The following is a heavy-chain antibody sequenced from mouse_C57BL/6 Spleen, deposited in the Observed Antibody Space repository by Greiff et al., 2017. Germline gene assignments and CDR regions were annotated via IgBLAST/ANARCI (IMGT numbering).Heavy chain of an antibody. CDR1: GYTFTDHT. J-gene: IGHJ1*03. Sequence: VQLQQSDAELVKPGASVKISCKVSGYTFTDHTIHWMKQRPEQGLEWIGYIYPRDGSTKYNEKFKGKATLTADKSSSTAYMQLNSLTSEDSAVYFCARRIYYYGSDWYFDVWGTGTTVTGSS. CDR2: IYPRDGST. CDR3: ARRIYYYGSDWYFDV. D-gene: IGHD1-1*01. V-gene: IGHV1-78*01.